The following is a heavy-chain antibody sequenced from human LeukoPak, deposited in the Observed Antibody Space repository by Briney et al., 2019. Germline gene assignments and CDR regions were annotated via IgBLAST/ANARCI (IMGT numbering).Heavy chain of an antibody. CDR2: IYYSGST. V-gene: IGHV4-59*01. D-gene: IGHD2-15*01. CDR3: ASDRASAGGFDY. J-gene: IGHJ4*02. CDR1: GDSISTYY. Sequence: PSETLSLTCTVSGDSISTYYWSWIRQPPGKGLEWIGCIYYSGSTNYNPSLKSRVTISADTSKNQMSLKVSSVTAADTALYYCASDRASAGGFDYWGQGTLVTVSS.